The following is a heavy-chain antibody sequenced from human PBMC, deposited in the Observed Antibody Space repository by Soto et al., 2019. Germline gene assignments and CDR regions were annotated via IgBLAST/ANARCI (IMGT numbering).Heavy chain of an antibody. Sequence: PGGSLRLSCAASGFTVSSNYMSWVRHAPGKGLEWVSVIYSGGSTYYADSVKGRFTISRDNSKNTLYLQMNSLRAEGTAVYYCARDVVVVPAATGPGVYYYGMDVWGQGTTVTVSS. CDR2: IYSGGST. CDR3: ARDVVVVPAATGPGVYYYGMDV. D-gene: IGHD2-2*01. J-gene: IGHJ6*02. V-gene: IGHV3-53*01. CDR1: GFTVSSNY.